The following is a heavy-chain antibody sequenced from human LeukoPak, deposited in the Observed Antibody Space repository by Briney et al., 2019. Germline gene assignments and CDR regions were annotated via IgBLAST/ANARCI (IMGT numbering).Heavy chain of an antibody. CDR2: INPNSGGT. CDR3: AINYYDSSGPFDY. V-gene: IGHV1-2*06. J-gene: IGHJ4*02. D-gene: IGHD3-22*01. CDR1: GYTFTGYY. Sequence: ASVKVSCKASGYTFTGYYMHWVRQAPGQGLEWMGRINPNSGGTNYAQKFQGRVTITADESTSTAYMELSSLRSEDTAVHYCAINYYDSSGPFDYWGQGTLVTVSS.